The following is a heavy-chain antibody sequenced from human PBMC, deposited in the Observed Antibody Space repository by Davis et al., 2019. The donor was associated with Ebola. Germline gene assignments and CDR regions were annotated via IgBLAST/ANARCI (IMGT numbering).Heavy chain of an antibody. V-gene: IGHV1-46*01. D-gene: IGHD1-26*01. J-gene: IGHJ3*02. Sequence: ASVKVSCKASGYTFTSYYMHWVRQAPGQGLEWMGIINPSGGSTSYAQKFQGRVTITADKSTSTAYMELSSLRSEDTAVYYCARDATDLIVRATSAFDIWGQGTMVTVSS. CDR2: INPSGGST. CDR1: GYTFTSYY. CDR3: ARDATDLIVRATSAFDI.